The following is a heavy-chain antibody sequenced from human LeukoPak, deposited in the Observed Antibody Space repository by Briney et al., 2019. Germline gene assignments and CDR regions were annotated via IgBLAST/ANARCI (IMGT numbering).Heavy chain of an antibody. CDR1: GFTFSSYA. Sequence: GGSLRLSCAASGFTFSSYAMSWVRQAPGKGLEWVSAISGSGGSTYYAGSVKGRFTISRDNSKNTLYLQMNSLRAEDTAVYYCAKNVVVVPAGEDYWGQGTLVTVSS. J-gene: IGHJ4*02. D-gene: IGHD2-2*01. V-gene: IGHV3-23*01. CDR2: ISGSGGST. CDR3: AKNVVVVPAGEDY.